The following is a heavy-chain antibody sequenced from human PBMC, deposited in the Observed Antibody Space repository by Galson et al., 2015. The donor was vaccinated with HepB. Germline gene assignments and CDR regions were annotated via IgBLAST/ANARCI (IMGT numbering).Heavy chain of an antibody. V-gene: IGHV5-51*01. CDR1: AYSFATYW. CDR3: ARLDYYDNTGYSPYAFDY. CDR2: IYPGDSDT. D-gene: IGHD3-22*01. Sequence: QSGAEVKKPGESLKISCKGSAYSFATYWIGWVRQMPGKGLEWMGIIYPGDSDTRYSPSFQGQVTISADKSISTAYLQWSSLKASDTAMYYCARLDYYDNTGYSPYAFDYWGQGTLVTVSS. J-gene: IGHJ4*02.